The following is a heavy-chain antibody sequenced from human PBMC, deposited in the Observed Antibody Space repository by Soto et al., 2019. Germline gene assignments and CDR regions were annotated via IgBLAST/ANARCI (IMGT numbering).Heavy chain of an antibody. CDR2: NYFSGST. CDR3: ARGDWPTQMDV. V-gene: IGHV4-31*03. J-gene: IGHJ6*02. D-gene: IGHD2-21*01. Sequence: QVQLQESGPGLVKPSQTLSLTCTVSGGSISGGTYYWSWIRQPPGQGLEWIGYNYFSGSTYYSPSLKSRVIISVDTSKNQFSRRLSSVTAADTAVYYCARGDWPTQMDVWGQGTTVTVSS. CDR1: GGSISGGTYY.